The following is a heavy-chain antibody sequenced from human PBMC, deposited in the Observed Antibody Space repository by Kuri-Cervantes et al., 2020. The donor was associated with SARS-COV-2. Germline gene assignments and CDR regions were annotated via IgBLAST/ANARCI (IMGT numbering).Heavy chain of an antibody. CDR3: ARDSSYYYDSSGYYPDY. CDR1: GFTFSSYW. J-gene: IGHJ4*02. Sequence: GESLKISCAASGFTFSSYWMSWVRQAPGKGLEWVAVISYDGSNKCYADSVKGRFTISRDNSKNTLYLQMNSLRAEDTAVYYCARDSSYYYDSSGYYPDYWGQGTLVTVSS. V-gene: IGHV3-30-3*01. D-gene: IGHD3-22*01. CDR2: ISYDGSNK.